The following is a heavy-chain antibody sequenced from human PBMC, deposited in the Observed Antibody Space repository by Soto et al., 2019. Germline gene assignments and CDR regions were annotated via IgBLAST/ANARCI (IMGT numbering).Heavy chain of an antibody. CDR2: IWYDGNTK. V-gene: IGHV3-33*01. CDR3: VRDWNTGGSND. CDR1: GFIFRNFG. J-gene: IGHJ4*02. Sequence: QVQLVESGGGVVQPGTSLRLSCAASGFIFRNFGMHWVRQAPGKGLEWVAVIWYDGNTKYYAESVKGRFTISRDNIKNTLDLQMDSLRVEDTAVYYCVRDWNTGGSNDWGQGTLVTVSS. D-gene: IGHD1-1*01.